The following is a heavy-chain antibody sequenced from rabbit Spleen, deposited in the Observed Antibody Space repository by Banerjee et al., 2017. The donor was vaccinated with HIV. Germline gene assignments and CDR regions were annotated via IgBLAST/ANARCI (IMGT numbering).Heavy chain of an antibody. V-gene: IGHV1S40*01. Sequence: EESGGDLVKPGASLTLTCTASGFSFSTNYYMCWVRQAPGKGLEWIACVAAGSSRFTYYATWAKGRFTCSKASSTTVTLQMTSLTAADTATYFCARDSGTSFSTYGMDLWGPGTLVTVS. D-gene: IGHD8-1*01. CDR1: GFSFSTNYY. J-gene: IGHJ6*01. CDR2: VAAGSSRFT. CDR3: ARDSGTSFSTYGMDL.